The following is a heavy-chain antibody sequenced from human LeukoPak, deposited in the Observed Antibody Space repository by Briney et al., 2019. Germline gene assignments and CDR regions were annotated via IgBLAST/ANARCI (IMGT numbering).Heavy chain of an antibody. CDR3: AKFEGALLGNYYMDV. J-gene: IGHJ6*03. CDR2: FSGSGGST. CDR1: GFPLSNYA. V-gene: IGHV3-23*01. Sequence: GGSLRLSCAASGFPLSNYAMSWVRQTPGKGLEWLSAFSGSGGSTYYEDSVKGRFTISRDNSKNTLYLQMNSLQAEDTAVYYCAKFEGALLGNYYMDVWGKGTTVTVSS.